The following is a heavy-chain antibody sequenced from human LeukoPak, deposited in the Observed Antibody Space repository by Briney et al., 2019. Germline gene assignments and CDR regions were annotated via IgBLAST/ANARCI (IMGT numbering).Heavy chain of an antibody. CDR3: ARTLSGSGISY. V-gene: IGHV1-46*01. CDR1: GYTFTSYH. D-gene: IGHD3-10*01. CDR2: INPGGDST. J-gene: IGHJ4*02. Sequence: ASVRVSCKASGYTFTSYHMHWVRQAPGQGLEWMGIINPGGDSTNFAQNFQGGVTLTRDTSTSTVYMELSSLSSEDTAIYYCARTLSGSGISYWGQGTLVIVSS.